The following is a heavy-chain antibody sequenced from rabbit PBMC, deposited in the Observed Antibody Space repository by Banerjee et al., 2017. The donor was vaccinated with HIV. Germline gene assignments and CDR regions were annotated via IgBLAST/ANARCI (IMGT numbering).Heavy chain of an antibody. D-gene: IGHD1-1*01. CDR2: IYAGKGST. V-gene: IGHV1S40*01. J-gene: IGHJ4*01. CDR3: ARDTPGSGAYFDL. CDR1: GFSFSSSYY. Sequence: QSLEESGGDLVKPGASLTLTCTASGFSFSSSYYMCWVRQAPGKGLEWIGTIYAGKGSTYYASWVNGRFSISKTSSTTVTLQVTSLTAADTATYFCARDTPGSGAYFDLWGQGTLVTVS.